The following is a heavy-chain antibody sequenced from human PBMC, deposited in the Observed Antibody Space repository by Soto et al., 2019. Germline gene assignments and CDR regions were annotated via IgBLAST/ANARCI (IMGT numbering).Heavy chain of an antibody. J-gene: IGHJ3*02. D-gene: IGHD3-10*01. V-gene: IGHV3-30*18. Sequence: QVQLVESGGGVVQLGRSLRLSCAASGFTFSSYGMHWVRQAPGKGLEWVAVISYDGSNKYYADSVKGRFTISRDNSKNTLYLQMNSLRAEDTAVYYCAKGGQREYYGSGSPSPTKDAFDIWGQGTMVTVSS. CDR2: ISYDGSNK. CDR3: AKGGQREYYGSGSPSPTKDAFDI. CDR1: GFTFSSYG.